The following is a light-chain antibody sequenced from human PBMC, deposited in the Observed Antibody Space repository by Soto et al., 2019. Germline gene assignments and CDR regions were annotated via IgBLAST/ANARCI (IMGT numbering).Light chain of an antibody. CDR2: WAT. J-gene: IGKJ2*01. V-gene: IGKV4-1*01. CDR3: QQYLCTPTT. Sequence: DIVMTQSPDSLAVSLGERATINCKSSQSVLYSSNNKNYLAWYQQRPGQPPKLLIYWATTRESGVPDRFSGRGSGTDFTLTVSCLQTEDVAVYYCQQYLCTPTTFGRGTKLEIK. CDR1: QSVLYSSNNKNY.